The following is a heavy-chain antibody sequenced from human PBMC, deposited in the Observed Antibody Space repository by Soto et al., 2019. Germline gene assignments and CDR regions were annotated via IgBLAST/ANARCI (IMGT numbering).Heavy chain of an antibody. D-gene: IGHD6-19*01. V-gene: IGHV1-3*05. J-gene: IGHJ4*02. CDR2: VGGDNGYT. CDR1: GYTFRTYA. Sequence: QVQLVQSGAEEKEPGASVKVSCKASGYTFRTYAMHWVRQAPGQRLEWMGWVGGDNGYTRYSQKFQGRVTMTRDTSASTAYMELNSLGSEDTAVYYCVAVDYGDYWGQGTLVSVSS. CDR3: VAVDYGDY.